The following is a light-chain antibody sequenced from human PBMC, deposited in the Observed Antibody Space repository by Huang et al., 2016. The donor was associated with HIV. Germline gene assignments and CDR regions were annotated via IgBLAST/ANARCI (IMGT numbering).Light chain of an antibody. CDR2: AAS. Sequence: DIQITQSPSSLSASVGDTVIITRRASQNIKRYLNWYQQEPGKAPKLLISAASNLQSGVPSTFSGSGSGTDFTLTINSLQPEDSATYYCQQSARTPRTFGQGTKLEI. V-gene: IGKV1-39*01. CDR1: QNIKRY. CDR3: QQSARTPRT. J-gene: IGKJ2*01.